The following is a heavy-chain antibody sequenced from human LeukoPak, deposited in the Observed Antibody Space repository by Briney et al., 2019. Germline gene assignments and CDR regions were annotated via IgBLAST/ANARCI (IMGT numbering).Heavy chain of an antibody. Sequence: SETLSLTCTVSGGSINSGDYCWSWIRQPPGKGLEWIGYIYYNGSTYYNPSLKSRVTISVDTSKNQFSLKLTSVTAADTAVYYCASGELNYYDSSGSCLYYGMDVWGQGTTVTVS. CDR1: GGSINSGDYC. D-gene: IGHD3-22*01. J-gene: IGHJ6*02. V-gene: IGHV4-30-4*01. CDR3: ASGELNYYDSSGSCLYYGMDV. CDR2: IYYNGST.